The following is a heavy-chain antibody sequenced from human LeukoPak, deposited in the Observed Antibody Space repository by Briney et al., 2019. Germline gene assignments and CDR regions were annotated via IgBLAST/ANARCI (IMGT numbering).Heavy chain of an antibody. CDR3: ARSPYSSSWSFEY. J-gene: IGHJ4*02. CDR1: GFTFSNYW. CDR2: INSDGSTT. V-gene: IGHV3-74*01. Sequence: GGSLRLSCAASGFTFSNYWVHWVRQAPGRGLMRVSRINSDGSTTTYADSVKGRFTISRDNAKNTLSLQMNSLRAEDTAVYYCARSPYSSSWSFEYWGQGSLVTVSS. D-gene: IGHD6-13*01.